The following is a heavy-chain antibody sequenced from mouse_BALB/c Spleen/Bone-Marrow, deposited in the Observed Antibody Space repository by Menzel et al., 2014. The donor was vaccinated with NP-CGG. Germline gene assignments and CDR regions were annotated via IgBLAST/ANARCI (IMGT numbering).Heavy chain of an antibody. J-gene: IGHJ3*01. D-gene: IGHD1-1*01. CDR2: INPYNDGT. V-gene: IGHV1-14*01. CDR3: ARTYYYGSNLFAY. CDR1: GYTFTSYV. Sequence: EVQLQQSGPELVKPGASVKMSCKASGYTFTSYVMHWVKQKPGQGLEWIGYINPYNDGTKYNEKFKGKATLPSDKSSSTAYMELSSLTSEDSAVYDCARTYYYGSNLFAYWGQETLVTVSA.